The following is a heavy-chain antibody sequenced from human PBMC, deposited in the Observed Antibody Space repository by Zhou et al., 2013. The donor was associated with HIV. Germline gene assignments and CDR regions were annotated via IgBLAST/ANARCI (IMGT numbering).Heavy chain of an antibody. CDR3: AKGVTGAGNWFDP. D-gene: IGHD1-1*01. Sequence: QVQLVQSGAEVKKPGSSVKISCMASGGSVNGFAISWVRLAPGQGLEWMGGIIPMLGTTKYGQKFQGRLTFDTDELTNTAYMELSGLKSEDTAVYFCAKGVTGAGNWFDPWGRGTQVTVSS. V-gene: IGHV1-69*05. CDR2: IIPMLGTT. J-gene: IGHJ5*02. CDR1: GGSVNGFA.